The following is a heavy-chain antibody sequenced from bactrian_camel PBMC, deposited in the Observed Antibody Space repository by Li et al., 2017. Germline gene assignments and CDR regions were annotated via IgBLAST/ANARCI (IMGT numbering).Heavy chain of an antibody. Sequence: HVQLVESGGGSVQAGGSLRLSCVASGFGYANSSSSYLLAWFRQAPGKARENVAAIDSDDSTKYADSVKGRFTISRDNAKTTMYLQMDRLKPEDTTIYYCVADAPRSVLMPRVPCHGFGYWGQGTQVTVS. J-gene: IGHJ4*01. CDR1: GFGYANSSSSYL. CDR2: IDSDDST. CDR3: VADAPRSVLMPRVPCHGFGY. D-gene: IGHD5*01. V-gene: IGHV3S53*01.